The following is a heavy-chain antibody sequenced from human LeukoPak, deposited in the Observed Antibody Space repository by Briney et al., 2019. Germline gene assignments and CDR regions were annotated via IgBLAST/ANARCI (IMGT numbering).Heavy chain of an antibody. CDR1: GPSISSYY. J-gene: IGHJ4*02. D-gene: IGHD3-10*01. CDR2: IFYSGST. V-gene: IGHV4-59*01. CDR3: AVGPPNLSWSYPFDY. Sequence: PSETLSLTCTASGPSISSYYWRCIRQPPGKGLEWIGYIFYSGSTYYNPSLKSRVTISVDTSKNQFSLNLSSVTAADTAVYYCAVGPPNLSWSYPFDYWGQGTLVTVSS.